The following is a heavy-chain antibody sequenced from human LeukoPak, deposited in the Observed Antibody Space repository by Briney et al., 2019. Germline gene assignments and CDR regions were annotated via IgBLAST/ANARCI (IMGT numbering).Heavy chain of an antibody. D-gene: IGHD3-22*01. CDR2: ISGSGTST. Sequence: GGSLRLSCAASGFTFSSYAMSWVRQAPGKGLEWVSAISGSGTSTYYADSVKGRFTIARDNSKNTLYLQMNSLRVEGTAVYYCAKGGYYDSSGYYHGAFDIWGQGTTVTVSS. V-gene: IGHV3-23*01. J-gene: IGHJ3*02. CDR1: GFTFSSYA. CDR3: AKGGYYDSSGYYHGAFDI.